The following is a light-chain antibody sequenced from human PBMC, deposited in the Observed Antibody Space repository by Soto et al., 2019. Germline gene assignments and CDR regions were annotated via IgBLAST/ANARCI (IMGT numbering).Light chain of an antibody. J-gene: IGKJ2*03. CDR1: QSLTSSY. CDR3: LQYESSPPSYS. V-gene: IGKV3-20*01. Sequence: EIVLTQSPGTLSLSPGERATLSCRASQSLTSSYLAWYQQKPGQAPRLLIYTASSRATGIPDRFSRSGSGTAFTLTISRLEPEDFAVYYCLQYESSPPSYSFGQGTKLEIK. CDR2: TAS.